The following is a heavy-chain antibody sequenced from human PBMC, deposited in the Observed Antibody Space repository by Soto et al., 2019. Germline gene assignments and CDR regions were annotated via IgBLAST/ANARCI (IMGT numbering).Heavy chain of an antibody. CDR3: ARDTGPNGYNYYYFGMDV. J-gene: IGHJ6*02. CDR2: ISYDGSDK. V-gene: IGHV3-30-3*01. Sequence: QVHLVESGGGVVQPGRSLRLSCAASGFTFSNYAMHWVRQAAGKGLEWVAVISYDGSDKYNANSVKGRFTISRDNSKNTLYPQMNSLRAEDTAVYYCARDTGPNGYNYYYFGMDVWGQGTTVTVSS. D-gene: IGHD5-18*01. CDR1: GFTFSNYA.